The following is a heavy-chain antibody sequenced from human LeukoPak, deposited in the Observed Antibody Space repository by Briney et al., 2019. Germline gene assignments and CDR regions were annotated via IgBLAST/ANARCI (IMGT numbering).Heavy chain of an antibody. Sequence: PSETLSLTCSVSGDSIRNYYWSWIRQSAGKGLEWIGRCHTSGSTNYNPSLKTRVTMSVDTSKNQFSLRLSSVTAADTAVYYCAREGTYCSRTSCYDSFLDYWGQGTLVTVSS. D-gene: IGHD2-2*01. V-gene: IGHV4-4*07. CDR2: CHTSGST. CDR3: AREGTYCSRTSCYDSFLDY. J-gene: IGHJ4*02. CDR1: GDSIRNYY.